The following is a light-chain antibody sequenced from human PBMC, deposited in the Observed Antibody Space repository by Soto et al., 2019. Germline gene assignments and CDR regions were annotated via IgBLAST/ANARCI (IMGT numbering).Light chain of an antibody. J-gene: IGKJ4*01. CDR3: QQSYSTPT. Sequence: DIQMTQSPSSLSASVGDRVTITCRSGQSVSIYLNWYQQKPGKAPILLVYAGSSLQGGVPSRFGASGSGTDFTLTITSLQPEDFATYYCQQSYSTPTFGGGTKVDIK. CDR1: QSVSIY. CDR2: AGS. V-gene: IGKV1-39*01.